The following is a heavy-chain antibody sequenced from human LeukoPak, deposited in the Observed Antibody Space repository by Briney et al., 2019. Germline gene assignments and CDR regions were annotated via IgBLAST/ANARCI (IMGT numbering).Heavy chain of an antibody. CDR2: ISAYNGNT. Sequence: ASVKVSCKASGYTFTSYGISWVRQAPGQGLEWMGWISAYNGNTNYAQKLQGRVTMTTDTSTSTAYMELRSLRSDDTAVYYSARDLIVVVPAAIGGNWFDPWGQGTLVTVSS. D-gene: IGHD2-2*02. CDR1: GYTFTSYG. CDR3: ARDLIVVVPAAIGGNWFDP. V-gene: IGHV1-18*01. J-gene: IGHJ5*02.